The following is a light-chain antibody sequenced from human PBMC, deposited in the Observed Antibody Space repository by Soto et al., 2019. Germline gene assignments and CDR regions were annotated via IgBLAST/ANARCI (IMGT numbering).Light chain of an antibody. V-gene: IGKV3-15*01. CDR1: QSISNN. Sequence: EIVMTQSPATLSVSPGERATLSCRAGQSISNNLAWYQQKPGQAPRLLIYGASTRATGIPARFTGSGSGTEFTLTINCLQSEDFAVYYCQQYSNWPRTFGQGTKVEIK. J-gene: IGKJ1*01. CDR3: QQYSNWPRT. CDR2: GAS.